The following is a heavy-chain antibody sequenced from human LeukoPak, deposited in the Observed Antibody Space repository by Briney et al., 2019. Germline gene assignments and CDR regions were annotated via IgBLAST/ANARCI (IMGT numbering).Heavy chain of an antibody. D-gene: IGHD3-3*01. CDR2: INPNSGGT. J-gene: IGHJ4*02. CDR3: ARDASDIGSGYFDY. V-gene: IGHV1-2*02. CDR1: GYTFTGYY. Sequence: ASVKVSCKASGYTFTGYYMHWAQQAPGQGLEWMGWINPNSGGTNYAQKFQGRVTVTRDTSISTAYMELSRLRSDDTAVYYCARDASDIGSGYFDYWGQGTLVTVSS.